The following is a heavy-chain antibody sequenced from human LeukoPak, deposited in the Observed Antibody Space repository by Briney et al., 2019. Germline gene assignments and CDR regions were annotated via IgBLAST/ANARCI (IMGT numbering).Heavy chain of an antibody. CDR1: GFTFSSYA. Sequence: PGRSLRLSCAASGFTFSSYAMHWVRQAPGKGLEWVAVISYDGSNKYYADSVKGRFTISRDNSKNTLYLQMNSLRAEDTAVHYCARDPGYCSSTSCYFDYWGQGTLVTVSS. V-gene: IGHV3-30*01. CDR2: ISYDGSNK. CDR3: ARDPGYCSSTSCYFDY. J-gene: IGHJ4*02. D-gene: IGHD2-2*01.